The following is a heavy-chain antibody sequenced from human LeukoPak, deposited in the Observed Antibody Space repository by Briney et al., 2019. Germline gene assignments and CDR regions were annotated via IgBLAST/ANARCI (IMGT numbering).Heavy chain of an antibody. CDR3: ARAIRQVDY. V-gene: IGHV3-11*06. Sequence: GGSLRLPCAASGFTFSDYYMSWIRQAPGKGLEWVSYISSSGSYTNYADSVKGRFTISRDNAKNSLYLQMNSLRAEDTAVYYCARAIRQVDYWGQGTLVTVSS. CDR2: ISSSGSYT. J-gene: IGHJ4*02. CDR1: GFTFSDYY. D-gene: IGHD2-21*01.